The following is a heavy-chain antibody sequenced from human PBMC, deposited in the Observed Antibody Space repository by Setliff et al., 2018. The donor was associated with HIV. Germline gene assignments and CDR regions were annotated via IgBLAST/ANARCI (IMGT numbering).Heavy chain of an antibody. CDR1: GFTFSSYA. CDR2: ISYDGSNK. J-gene: IGHJ6*02. V-gene: IGHV3-30-3*01. CDR3: VGMDIVVVLPPDV. Sequence: LRLSCAASGFTFSSYAMYWVRQAPGKGLEWVAVISYDGSNKYYADSVKGRFTISRDNSKNTLYLQMNSLRAEDTAVYYCVGMDIVVVLPPDVWGQGTTVTVSS. D-gene: IGHD2-21*01.